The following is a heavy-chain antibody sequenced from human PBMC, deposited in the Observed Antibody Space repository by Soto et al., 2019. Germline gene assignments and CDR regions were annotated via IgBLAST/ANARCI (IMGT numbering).Heavy chain of an antibody. D-gene: IGHD2-15*01. J-gene: IGHJ5*02. Sequence: EVQLVESGGGLVQPGGSLRLSCAASGFTFSSYSMNWVRQAPGKGLEWVSYISSSSSTIYYADSVKGRFTISRDNAKNSLYLQMNSLRAEDTAVYYCARVRCVVVGAPSNNWFDPWGQGTLVTVSS. CDR1: GFTFSSYS. CDR2: ISSSSSTI. V-gene: IGHV3-48*01. CDR3: ARVRCVVVGAPSNNWFDP.